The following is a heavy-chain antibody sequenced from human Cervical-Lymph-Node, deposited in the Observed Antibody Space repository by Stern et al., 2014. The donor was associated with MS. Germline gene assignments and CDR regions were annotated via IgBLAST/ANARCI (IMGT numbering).Heavy chain of an antibody. CDR1: GFTFSSYS. CDR3: ARESAASTYAMDV. D-gene: IGHD2-2*01. CDR2: ISDTRNTI. Sequence: EMQLVESGGGLLQPGGSLRLSCAASGFTFSSYSTNWVRQPPGKGLEWVSYISDTRNTIYYADSVRGRFTISRDNAKNSLFLQMDSLRAEDTAVYYCARESAASTYAMDVWGQGTKVTVSS. V-gene: IGHV3-48*01. J-gene: IGHJ6*02.